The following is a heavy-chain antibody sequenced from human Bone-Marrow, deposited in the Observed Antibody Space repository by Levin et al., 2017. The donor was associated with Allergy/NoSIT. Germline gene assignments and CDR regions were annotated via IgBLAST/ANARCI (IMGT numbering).Heavy chain of an antibody. CDR3: ARIYDSSGYYSGVGAFDI. Sequence: GGSLRLSCAASVFTFDAYWMTWVRQAPGKGLEWVAKIKYDGSEKKYVDSVKGRFTIARDNAKNFLFLQMNSLRAEDTAVYYCARIYDSSGYYSGVGAFDIWGPGTMVTVSS. CDR2: IKYDGSEK. J-gene: IGHJ3*02. D-gene: IGHD3-22*01. V-gene: IGHV3-7*01. CDR1: VFTFDAYW.